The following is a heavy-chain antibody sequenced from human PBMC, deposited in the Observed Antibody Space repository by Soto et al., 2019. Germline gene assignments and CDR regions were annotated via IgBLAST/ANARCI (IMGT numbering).Heavy chain of an antibody. Sequence: GGSLSLSCASSGFTFSNYAMTWVRQVPGKGLEWVSGSRGWGGKSYYGGSVKGRSTISRDNSKSALYLKMNSLMAEDTAVYYCAKAYYVWSSEQPYYFDYWGQGTLVTVSS. V-gene: IGHV3-23*01. CDR3: AKAYYVWSSEQPYYFDY. CDR1: GFTFSNYA. CDR2: SRGWGGKS. D-gene: IGHD3-16*01. J-gene: IGHJ4*02.